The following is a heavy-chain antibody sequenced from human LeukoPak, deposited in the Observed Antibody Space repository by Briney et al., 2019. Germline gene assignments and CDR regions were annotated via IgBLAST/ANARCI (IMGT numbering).Heavy chain of an antibody. D-gene: IGHD3-3*01. V-gene: IGHV3-30-3*01. CDR3: AREMAYDFWSGYYANNWFDP. CDR2: ISYDGSNK. Sequence: AGGSLRLSCAASGFTFSSYSMHWVRQAPGKGLKWVAVISYDGSNKSYPDSVKGRFTISRDNSKNTLYLQMNSLRAEDTAAYYCAREMAYDFWSGYYANNWFDPWGQGTLVTVSS. J-gene: IGHJ5*02. CDR1: GFTFSSYS.